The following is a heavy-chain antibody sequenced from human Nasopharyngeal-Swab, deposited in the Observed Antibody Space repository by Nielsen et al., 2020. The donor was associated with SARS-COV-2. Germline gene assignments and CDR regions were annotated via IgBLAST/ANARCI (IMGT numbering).Heavy chain of an antibody. CDR2: INWNGGST. Sequence: GESLKISCAASGFTFDDYGMSWVRQAPGKGLEWVSGINWNGGSTGYADSVKGRFTISRDNAKNSLYLQMNSLRAEDTALYYCAREEAYDGGNDYSYYYYGMDVWGQGTTVTVPS. V-gene: IGHV3-20*04. CDR3: AREEAYDGGNDYSYYYYGMDV. D-gene: IGHD2-21*02. CDR1: GFTFDDYG. J-gene: IGHJ6*02.